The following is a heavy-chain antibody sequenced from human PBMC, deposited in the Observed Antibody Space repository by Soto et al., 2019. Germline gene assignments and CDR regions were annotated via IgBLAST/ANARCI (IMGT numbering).Heavy chain of an antibody. Sequence: ASVKVSCKASGYTFTSYAMNWVRQAPGQGLEWMGWINTNTGNPTYAQDFTGRFVFSLDTSVSTAYLQISSLKAEDTAVYYCARDPGEQQLVRGWSYFDYWGQGTLVTVSS. V-gene: IGHV7-4-1*02. CDR1: GYTFTSYA. CDR2: INTNTGNP. D-gene: IGHD6-13*01. J-gene: IGHJ4*02. CDR3: ARDPGEQQLVRGWSYFDY.